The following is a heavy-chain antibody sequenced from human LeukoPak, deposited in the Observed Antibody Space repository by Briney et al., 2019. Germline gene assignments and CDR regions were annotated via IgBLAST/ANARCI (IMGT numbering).Heavy chain of an antibody. V-gene: IGHV3-23*01. J-gene: IGHJ4*02. CDR2: ISGSGVTT. CDR3: AKANRDYDFWSGYPCFEY. Sequence: PGGSLRLSCTASGFTFSSYAMSWVRQAPGKGLEWVSAISGSGVTTYYADSVMGRFTNSRDSSKNTLYVQMNRLRAEDTAVYYCAKANRDYDFWSGYPCFEYWGQGTLVTVSS. D-gene: IGHD3-3*01. CDR1: GFTFSSYA.